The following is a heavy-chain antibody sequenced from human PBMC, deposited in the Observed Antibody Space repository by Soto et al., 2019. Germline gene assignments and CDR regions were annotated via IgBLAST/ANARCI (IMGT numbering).Heavy chain of an antibody. CDR1: GFSFSNYA. CDR2: ISGSGDTT. Sequence: EVQLLESGGGLVQPGGSLRLSCAASGFSFSNYAMNWVRQAPGKGLEWVSGISGSGDTTNYADSVKGRFIISRDYSKNTLYLHMNGLKTEDNAIFHFAKDRVGYCSGGTCLGVFDYWGQGTLVTVSS. CDR3: AKDRVGYCSGGTCLGVFDY. J-gene: IGHJ4*02. V-gene: IGHV3-23*01. D-gene: IGHD2-15*01.